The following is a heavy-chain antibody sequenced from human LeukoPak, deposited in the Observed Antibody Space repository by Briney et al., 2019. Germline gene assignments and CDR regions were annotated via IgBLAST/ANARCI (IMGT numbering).Heavy chain of an antibody. J-gene: IGHJ4*02. CDR2: TYFESYGSKLYN. CDR1: GDSVSRNNIA. V-gene: IGHV6-1*01. D-gene: IGHD6-19*01. Sequence: SQTLSLTCAISGDSVSRNNIAWNWIRQSPSRGLEWLGRTYFESYGSKLYNEYAVSVKGRITINPDTSKNQFPLHLNSMTPEDAGVYYCARGTGWPLFDYWGQGTLVTVSS. CDR3: ARGTGWPLFDY.